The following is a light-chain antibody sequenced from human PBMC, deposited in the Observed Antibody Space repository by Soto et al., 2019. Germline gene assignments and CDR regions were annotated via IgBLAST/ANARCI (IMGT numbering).Light chain of an antibody. Sequence: DIQMTQSPSSVSASVGDRVIITCQASQDISNYLNWYQQKPGKAPKLLIYDASNLETGVPSRFSGSGSGTDFTFTISSLQPEDFATYYCQHYDNLPPFTFGPGTKVDIK. CDR3: QHYDNLPPFT. CDR1: QDISNY. V-gene: IGKV1-33*01. CDR2: DAS. J-gene: IGKJ3*01.